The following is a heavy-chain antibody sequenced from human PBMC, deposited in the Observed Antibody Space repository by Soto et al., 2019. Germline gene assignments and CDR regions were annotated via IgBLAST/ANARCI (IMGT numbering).Heavy chain of an antibody. J-gene: IGHJ3*02. CDR1: GFSFSDYN. CDR2: ISRSSSTI. CDR3: AGSAVAGRGAFDI. V-gene: IGHV3-48*02. D-gene: IGHD6-19*01. Sequence: EVQLVESGGGLVQPGGSLRLSCAASGFSFSDYNMKWVRQAPGKALEWLSHISRSSSTIYYADSVKGRFTISRDNAKNSLYLQMDTLRDEDTAVYYCAGSAVAGRGAFDIWGQGTMVTVSS.